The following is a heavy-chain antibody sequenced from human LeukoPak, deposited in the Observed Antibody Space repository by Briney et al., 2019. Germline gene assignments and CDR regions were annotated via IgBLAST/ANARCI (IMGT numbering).Heavy chain of an antibody. CDR3: ARAVGYFDHSLDY. V-gene: IGHV4-4*02. D-gene: IGHD3-9*01. Sequence: PSETLSLTCAVSGGSISSSNWWSWVRQPPGKGLEWIGEIYHSGSTNCIPSLKSRVTISVDKSKNQFSLKLSSVTAADTAVYYCARAVGYFDHSLDYWGQGTLVTVSS. J-gene: IGHJ4*02. CDR1: GGSISSSNW. CDR2: IYHSGST.